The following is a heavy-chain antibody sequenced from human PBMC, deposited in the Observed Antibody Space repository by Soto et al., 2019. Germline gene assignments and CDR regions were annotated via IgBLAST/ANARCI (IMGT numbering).Heavy chain of an antibody. CDR3: ARDSRTRYYYGPGSYYNPGSFDP. J-gene: IGHJ5*02. D-gene: IGHD3-10*01. CDR2: IYTSGST. Sequence: PSETLSLTCTVSGGSISSYYWSWIRQPAGKGLEWIGRIYTSGSTNYNPSLKSRVTMSVDTSKNQFSLKLSSVTAADTAVYYCARDSRTRYYYGPGSYYNPGSFDPWGQGTLVTSPQ. CDR1: GGSISSYY. V-gene: IGHV4-4*07.